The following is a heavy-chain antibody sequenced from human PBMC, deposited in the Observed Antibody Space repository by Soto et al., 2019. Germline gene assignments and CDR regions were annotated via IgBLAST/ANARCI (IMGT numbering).Heavy chain of an antibody. CDR2: IIPIFGTA. J-gene: IGHJ5*02. D-gene: IGHD6-6*01. CDR3: ARGGDSSSSPGDNWFDP. CDR1: GGTFSSYA. Sequence: QVQLVQSGAEVKKPGSSVKVSCEASGGTFSSYAISWVRQAPGQGLEWMGGIIPIFGTANYAQKFQGRVTITADESTSTAYMELSSLRSEDTAVYYCARGGDSSSSPGDNWFDPWGQGTLVTVSS. V-gene: IGHV1-69*01.